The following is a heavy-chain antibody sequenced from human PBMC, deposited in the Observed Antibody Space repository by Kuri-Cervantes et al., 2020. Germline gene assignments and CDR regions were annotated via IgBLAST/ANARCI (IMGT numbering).Heavy chain of an antibody. Sequence: ASVKVSCKASGCTFTSYDINWVRQATGQGLEWMGIINPSGGSTSYAQKFQGRVTMTRDTSTSTVYMELSSLRSEDTAVYYCARASSSWYLGGWFDPWGQGTLVTVSS. CDR2: INPSGGST. CDR3: ARASSSWYLGGWFDP. D-gene: IGHD6-13*01. J-gene: IGHJ5*02. V-gene: IGHV1-46*01. CDR1: GCTFTSYD.